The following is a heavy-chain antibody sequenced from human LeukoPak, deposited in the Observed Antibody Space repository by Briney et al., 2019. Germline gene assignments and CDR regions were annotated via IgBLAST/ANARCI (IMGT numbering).Heavy chain of an antibody. D-gene: IGHD2-2*01. CDR2: ISGSGGST. CDR1: GFTFSSYA. CDR3: AKGLGYCSSTSCKRPPDWFDP. Sequence: GGSLRLSCAASGFTFSSYAMSWVRQAPGKGLEWVPVISGSGGSTYYADSVKGRFTISRDNSKNTLYLQMNSLRAEDTAVYYCAKGLGYCSSTSCKRPPDWFDPWGQGTLVTVSS. J-gene: IGHJ5*02. V-gene: IGHV3-23*01.